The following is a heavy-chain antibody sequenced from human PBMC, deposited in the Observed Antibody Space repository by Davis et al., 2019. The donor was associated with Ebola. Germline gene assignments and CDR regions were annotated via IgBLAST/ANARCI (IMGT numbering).Heavy chain of an antibody. Sequence: GESLKISCAASGFTFSSYGMHWVRQAPGKGLEWVAVIWYDGSNKYYADSVKGRFTISRDNSKNTLYLQMNSLRAEDTAVYYCARANPTYYYDSSGYSAYYGMDVWGQGTTVTVSS. J-gene: IGHJ6*02. CDR3: ARANPTYYYDSSGYSAYYGMDV. V-gene: IGHV3-33*01. CDR2: IWYDGSNK. CDR1: GFTFSSYG. D-gene: IGHD3-22*01.